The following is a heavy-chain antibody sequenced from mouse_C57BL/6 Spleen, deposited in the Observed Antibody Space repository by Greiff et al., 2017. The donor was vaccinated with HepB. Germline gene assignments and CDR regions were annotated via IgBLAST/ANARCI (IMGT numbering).Heavy chain of an antibody. J-gene: IGHJ3*01. D-gene: IGHD2-3*01. Sequence: VQLKQSGAELVRPGASVKLSCTASGFNIKDYYMHWVKQRPEQGLEWIGRIDPEDGDTEYAPKFQGKATMTADTSSNTAYLQLSSLTSEDTAVYYCTLDDVYSWFAYWGQGTLVTVSA. V-gene: IGHV14-1*01. CDR1: GFNIKDYY. CDR3: TLDDVYSWFAY. CDR2: IDPEDGDT.